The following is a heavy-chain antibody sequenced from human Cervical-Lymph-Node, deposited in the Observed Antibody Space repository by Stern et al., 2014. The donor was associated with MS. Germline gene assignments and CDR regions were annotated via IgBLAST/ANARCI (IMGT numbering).Heavy chain of an antibody. Sequence: VQLVESGADVKKPGSSVRVSCTAYGGISWLRQAPGQGLEWMGGILRHVGTAHYTQRFQGRLTITADKSTNTTYMELSSLRSDDTAIYYCARGAGDNWFDPWGQGTLVSVSS. CDR3: ARGAGDNWFDP. V-gene: IGHV1-69*06. CDR1: GG. J-gene: IGHJ5*02. CDR2: ILRHVGTA. D-gene: IGHD3-10*01.